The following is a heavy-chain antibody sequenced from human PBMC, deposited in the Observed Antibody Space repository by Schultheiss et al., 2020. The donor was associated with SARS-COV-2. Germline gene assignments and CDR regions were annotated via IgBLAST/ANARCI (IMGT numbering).Heavy chain of an antibody. CDR3: ARDSRRFFDY. V-gene: IGHV4-59*12. J-gene: IGHJ4*02. D-gene: IGHD2-2*01. CDR1: GGSISSYY. Sequence: GSLRLSCTVSGGSISSYYWSWIRQPPGKGLEWIGYIYYSGSTYYNPSLKSRVTISVDTSKNQFSLKLSSVTAADTAVYYCARDSRRFFDYWGQGTLVTVSS. CDR2: IYYSGST.